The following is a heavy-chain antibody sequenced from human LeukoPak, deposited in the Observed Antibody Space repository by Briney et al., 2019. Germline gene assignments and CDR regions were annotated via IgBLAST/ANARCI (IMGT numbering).Heavy chain of an antibody. Sequence: ASVKVSCKASRYTFTGYYMHWVRQAPGQGLEWMGWINPNSGGTNYAQKFQGRVTMTRDTSISTAYMELSRLRSDDTAVYCCARFSGWYVFDYWGQGTLVTVSS. CDR2: INPNSGGT. D-gene: IGHD6-19*01. CDR1: RYTFTGYY. J-gene: IGHJ4*02. V-gene: IGHV1-2*02. CDR3: ARFSGWYVFDY.